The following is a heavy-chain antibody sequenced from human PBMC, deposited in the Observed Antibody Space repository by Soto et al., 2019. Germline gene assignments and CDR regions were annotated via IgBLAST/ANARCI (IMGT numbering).Heavy chain of an antibody. CDR1: GFTFSSYA. J-gene: IGHJ4*02. CDR2: ISGNGGST. Sequence: EVQLLESGGGLVQPGGSLRLSCAASGFTFSSYAMTWVRQAPGKGLEWVSGISGNGGSTYYADSVKGRFTISRDNSKNTLYLQMNSLRAEDTAVYYCAKYPSSTIRGYYFDYWGQGSLVSVSS. CDR3: AKYPSSTIRGYYFDY. D-gene: IGHD1-1*01. V-gene: IGHV3-23*01.